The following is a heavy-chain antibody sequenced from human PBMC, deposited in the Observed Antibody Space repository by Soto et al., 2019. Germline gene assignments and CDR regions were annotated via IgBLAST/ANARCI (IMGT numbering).Heavy chain of an antibody. CDR3: ARDVRSHDYGHYYYGMDV. CDR2: ISINNGNT. CDR1: GYTFTSYG. J-gene: IGHJ6*02. V-gene: IGHV1-18*01. D-gene: IGHD4-17*01. Sequence: QVQLVQSGAEVNKPGASVKVSCKASGYTFTSYGISWVRQAPGQGLEWLGGISINNGNTNYAQKLQGRVTMTPDTSTSTAYMELRSLRSDETAVYYCARDVRSHDYGHYYYGMDVWGQGTTVTVSS.